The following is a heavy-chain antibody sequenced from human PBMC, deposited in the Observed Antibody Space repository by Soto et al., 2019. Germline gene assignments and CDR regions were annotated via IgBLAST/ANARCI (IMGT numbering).Heavy chain of an antibody. CDR2: TSGGGGST. CDR3: AKGLGPYYYYGMDV. D-gene: IGHD3-16*01. J-gene: IGHJ6*02. CDR1: GFIFSNSA. V-gene: IGHV3-23*01. Sequence: EVQLLESGGDLVQPGGSLRLSCAASGFIFSNSAMNWVRQAPGKGLEWVSTTSGGGGSTYYADSVKVRFTMSRDNSKNTLYLQMNSLRAEDTAVYYCAKGLGPYYYYGMDVWGQGTTVTVSS.